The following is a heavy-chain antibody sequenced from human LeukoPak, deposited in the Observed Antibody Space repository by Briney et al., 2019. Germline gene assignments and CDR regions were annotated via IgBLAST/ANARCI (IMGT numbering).Heavy chain of an antibody. CDR1: GGSISSGSYY. CDR2: IYTSGST. CDR3: AREGQLYNWNDGNAFDI. J-gene: IGHJ3*02. Sequence: PSQTLSLTCTVSGGSISSGSYYWSWIRRPAGKGLEWIGGIYTSGSTNYNPSLKSRVTISVDTSKNQFSLKLSSVTAADTAVYYCAREGQLYNWNDGNAFDIWGQGTMVTVSS. V-gene: IGHV4-61*02. D-gene: IGHD1-1*01.